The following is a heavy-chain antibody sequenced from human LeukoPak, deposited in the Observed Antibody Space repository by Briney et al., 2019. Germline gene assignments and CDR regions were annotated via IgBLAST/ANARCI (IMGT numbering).Heavy chain of an antibody. J-gene: IGHJ6*04. CDR2: ISSSGGST. CDR3: AKDGLGHSSAWGNGMDV. D-gene: IGHD6-19*01. Sequence: PGGSLRLSCAASGFTFSSCAMSWVRQAPGKGLEWVSAISSSGGSTYYADSVKARFTISRDNSKNTLYLQMNSLRADDTAVYYCAKDGLGHSSAWGNGMDVWGKGTTVTVSS. V-gene: IGHV3-23*01. CDR1: GFTFSSCA.